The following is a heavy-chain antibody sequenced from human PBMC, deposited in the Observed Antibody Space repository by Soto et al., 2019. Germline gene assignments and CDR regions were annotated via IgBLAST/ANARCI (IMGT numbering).Heavy chain of an antibody. CDR3: ARGKSIFSVMDV. D-gene: IGHD2-15*01. CDR2: ISSSGTII. V-gene: IGHV3-11*01. Sequence: CISQAQGKGLEWVSYISSSGTIIYHADSVKGRFTISRDNAKNSLFLQMISLRAEDTAVYYCARGKSIFSVMDVLGQGTTVTVSS. J-gene: IGHJ6*02.